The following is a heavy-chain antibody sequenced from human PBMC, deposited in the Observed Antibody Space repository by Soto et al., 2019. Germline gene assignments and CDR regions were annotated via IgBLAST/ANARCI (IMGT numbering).Heavy chain of an antibody. D-gene: IGHD1-26*01. CDR2: ISYDGSNK. CDR3: ARGELTNFDY. J-gene: IGHJ4*02. CDR1: GFTFSSYA. V-gene: IGHV3-30-3*01. Sequence: QVQLVESGGGVVQPGRSLRLSCAASGFTFSSYAMHWVRQAPGEGLEWVAVISYDGSNKYYADSVKGRFTISRDNSKNTLYLQMNSLRAEDTAVYYCARGELTNFDYWGQGTLVTVSS.